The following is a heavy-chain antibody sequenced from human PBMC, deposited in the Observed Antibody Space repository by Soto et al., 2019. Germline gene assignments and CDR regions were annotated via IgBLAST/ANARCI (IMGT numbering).Heavy chain of an antibody. D-gene: IGHD1-1*01. CDR2: INAHTTGI. J-gene: IGHJ6*02. Sequence: GGSLRLPCVGSGYTPSSYALNWVRQAPGKGMEWVSYINAHTTGIYYADSVRGRFTISRDNAKNTLYLEMHSLTVDDTAVYYCARERTWKGGLDSWGQGTTVPVSS. CDR3: ARERTWKGGLDS. V-gene: IGHV3-48*01. CDR1: GYTPSSYA.